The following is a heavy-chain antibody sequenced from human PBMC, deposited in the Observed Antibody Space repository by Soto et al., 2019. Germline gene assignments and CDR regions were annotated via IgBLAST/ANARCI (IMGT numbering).Heavy chain of an antibody. CDR1: GGSVSSGRYY. CDR2: IYYSGST. J-gene: IGHJ5*02. Sequence: SETRSLTRTVSGGSVSSGRYYWSWIPQPPGEGLEWIGYIYYSGSTNYNPSLKSRVTISVDTSKNQFSLKLSSVTAADTAVYYCGGTYYYDSSGPHGWFDPWGQGTLVTVSS. V-gene: IGHV4-61*01. D-gene: IGHD3-22*01. CDR3: GGTYYYDSSGPHGWFDP.